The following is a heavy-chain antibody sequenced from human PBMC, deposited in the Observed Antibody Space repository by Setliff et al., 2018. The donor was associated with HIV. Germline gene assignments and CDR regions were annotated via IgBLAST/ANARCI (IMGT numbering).Heavy chain of an antibody. CDR1: GGTFSYYT. V-gene: IGHV1-69*02. CDR3: AGSILTGYYTFGADY. D-gene: IGHD3-9*01. CDR2: IVPLLGVP. J-gene: IGHJ4*02. Sequence: ASVKVSCKASGGTFSYYTFTWVRQAPGQGLEWLGRIVPLLGVPDYAQKFQGRVTITTDESTTTAYMELSSLRSEDTALYYCAGSILTGYYTFGADYWGQGTLVTVSS.